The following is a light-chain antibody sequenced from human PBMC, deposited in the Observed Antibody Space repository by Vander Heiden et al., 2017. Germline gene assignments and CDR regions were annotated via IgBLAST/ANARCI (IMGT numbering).Light chain of an antibody. Sequence: QSALTPPPSASGSPGQSVTIPCTGTSRDVGAYNYVSGYQQHPGKAPKVMIYEVTKRPSGVPDRFSGSKSGNTASLTVSGLQAEDEADYYCSSYAGSNTAIFGGGTKLTVL. V-gene: IGLV2-8*01. CDR2: EVT. J-gene: IGLJ2*01. CDR1: SRDVGAYNY. CDR3: SSYAGSNTAI.